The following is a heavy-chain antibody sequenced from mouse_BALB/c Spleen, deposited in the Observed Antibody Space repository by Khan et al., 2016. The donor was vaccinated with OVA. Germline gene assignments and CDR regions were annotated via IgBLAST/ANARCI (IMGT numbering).Heavy chain of an antibody. CDR3: ASGRLLLRYPDYFDY. D-gene: IGHD2-3*01. J-gene: IGHJ2*01. V-gene: IGHV3-2*02. CDR2: IGYSGST. CDR1: GYSITSDYA. Sequence: DVQLQESGPGLLKPSQSLSLTCTITGYSITSDYAWNWIRQFPGNQLEWMAFIGYSGSTNYNPSLRSRISLTRDTSNNHFFLQFNSVTTEDTATYYCASGRLLLRYPDYFDYWGQGTTLTVSS.